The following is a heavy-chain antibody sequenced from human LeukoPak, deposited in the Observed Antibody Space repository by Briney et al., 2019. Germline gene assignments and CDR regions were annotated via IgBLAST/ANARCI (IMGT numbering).Heavy chain of an antibody. V-gene: IGHV1-2*02. J-gene: IGHJ4*02. CDR2: IKTNSGGT. CDR1: GDTFTAYY. CDR3: ARPPGRDGYNRYDY. D-gene: IGHD5-12*01. Sequence: GASVKVSCKSSGDTFTAYYMHWVRQTPGQGLEWMGWIKTNSGGTSYAQKFQGRVTMTSDTSISTAYMEQNRLRSDDTAVYYCARPPGRDGYNRYDYWGQGTLVTVSS.